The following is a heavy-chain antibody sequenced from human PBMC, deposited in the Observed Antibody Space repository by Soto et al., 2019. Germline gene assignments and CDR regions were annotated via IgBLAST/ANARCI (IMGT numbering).Heavy chain of an antibody. CDR1: GFTVSSNY. V-gene: IGHV3-53*04. D-gene: IGHD6-19*01. CDR2: IFTGGST. Sequence: EVQLVESGGGLVQPGGSLRLSCAASGFTVSSNYMSRVRQAPGKGLEWVSGIFTGGSTYYADSVKGRFTISRHSSKNTVYLQMNSLRAEDTAVYYCARDRYSSGWLDAFDIWGQGTLVTVSS. J-gene: IGHJ3*02. CDR3: ARDRYSSGWLDAFDI.